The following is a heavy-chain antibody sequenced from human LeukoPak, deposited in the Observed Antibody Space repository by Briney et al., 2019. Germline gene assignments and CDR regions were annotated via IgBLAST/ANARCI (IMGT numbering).Heavy chain of an antibody. CDR2: ITGRGDET. D-gene: IGHD6-13*01. Sequence: GGSLRLSCAASGFTVSSNYMSWVRQAPGKGLEWGSSITGRGDETFYADSVKGRVSLSRDNSKNMLYLQMYSLGAEDTAIYYCAKGAAAGLVDWFDPWGQGTLVTVSS. J-gene: IGHJ5*02. CDR1: GFTVSSNY. V-gene: IGHV3-23*01. CDR3: AKGAAAGLVDWFDP.